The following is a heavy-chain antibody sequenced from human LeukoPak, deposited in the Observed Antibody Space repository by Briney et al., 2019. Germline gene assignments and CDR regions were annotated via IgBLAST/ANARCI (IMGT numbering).Heavy chain of an antibody. J-gene: IGHJ3*02. Sequence: PSETLSLTCTVSGGSISSSSYYWGWIRQPPGKGLEWIGSIYYSGSTYYNPSLKSRVTISVDTSKNQFSLKLSSVTAADTAVYYCARGARFPLDAFDIWGQGTMVTVSS. D-gene: IGHD1-26*01. CDR3: ARGARFPLDAFDI. CDR1: GGSISSSSYY. CDR2: IYYSGST. V-gene: IGHV4-39*01.